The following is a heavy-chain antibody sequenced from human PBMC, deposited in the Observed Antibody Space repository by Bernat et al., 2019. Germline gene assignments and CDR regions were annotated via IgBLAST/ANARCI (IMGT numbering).Heavy chain of an antibody. D-gene: IGHD6-6*01. Sequence: EVQLVDSGGGVARPGGSLRLSCAASGFIFDDYGMSWVRQAPGKGLEWVPGIAWNGGSSSYADSVRGRFTISRDNARNSLYLQMNSLRAEDTALYYCAGVRIYSSSGPFDYWGQGTLVTVSS. CDR2: IAWNGGSS. CDR1: GFIFDDYG. J-gene: IGHJ4*02. CDR3: AGVRIYSSSGPFDY. V-gene: IGHV3-20*04.